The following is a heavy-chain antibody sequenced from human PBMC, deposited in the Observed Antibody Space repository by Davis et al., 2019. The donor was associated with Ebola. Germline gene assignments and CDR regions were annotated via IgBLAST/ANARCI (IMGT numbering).Heavy chain of an antibody. Sequence: ASVKVSCKVSGYTLTELSMHWVRQAPGKGLEWMGGFDPEDGETIYAQKSQGRVTMTEDTSTDTAYMELSSLRSEDTAVYYCATEIGAAGGFGYWGQGTLVTVSS. CDR1: GYTLTELS. V-gene: IGHV1-24*01. CDR2: FDPEDGET. CDR3: ATEIGAAGGFGY. J-gene: IGHJ4*02. D-gene: IGHD6-13*01.